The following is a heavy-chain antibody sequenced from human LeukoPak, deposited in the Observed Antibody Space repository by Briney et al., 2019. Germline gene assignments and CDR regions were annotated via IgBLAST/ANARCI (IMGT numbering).Heavy chain of an antibody. CDR3: ARGDGGSYGFDY. Sequence: SETLSLTCTVSGGSISSYYWSWIRQPPGKGLEWIGYIYYSGSTNYNPSLKSRVTISVDTSKNQFSLKLSSVNAADTAVYYCARGDGGSYGFDYRGQGTLVTVSS. CDR2: IYYSGST. V-gene: IGHV4-59*01. D-gene: IGHD1-26*01. CDR1: GGSISSYY. J-gene: IGHJ4*02.